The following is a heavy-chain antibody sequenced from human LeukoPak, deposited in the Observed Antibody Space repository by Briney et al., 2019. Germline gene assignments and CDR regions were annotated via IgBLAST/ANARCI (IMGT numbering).Heavy chain of an antibody. CDR1: GYTFTSYG. Sequence: ASVKVSRKASGYTFTSYGISWVRQAPGQGLEWMGRISAYNGNTNYAQKLQGRVTMTTDTSTSTAYMELRSLRSDDTAVYYCARVGLGYSSSSYHDYWGQGTLVTVSS. D-gene: IGHD6-6*01. J-gene: IGHJ4*02. V-gene: IGHV1-18*01. CDR2: ISAYNGNT. CDR3: ARVGLGYSSSSYHDY.